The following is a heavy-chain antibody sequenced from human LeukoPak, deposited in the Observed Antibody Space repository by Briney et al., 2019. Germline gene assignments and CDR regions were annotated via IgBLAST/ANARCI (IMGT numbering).Heavy chain of an antibody. J-gene: IGHJ6*02. CDR3: ARDLGSLPDILTGYITGNYYYYGMDV. CDR2: IKQDGSEK. CDR1: GFTFSSYW. D-gene: IGHD3-9*01. Sequence: GGSLRLSCAASGFTFSSYWMSWVRQTPEKGLEWVANIKQDGSEKYYVDSVKGRFTNSRDNAKNSMFLQMNSLRAEDTAVYYCARDLGSLPDILTGYITGNYYYYGMDVWGQGTTVTVSS. V-gene: IGHV3-7*01.